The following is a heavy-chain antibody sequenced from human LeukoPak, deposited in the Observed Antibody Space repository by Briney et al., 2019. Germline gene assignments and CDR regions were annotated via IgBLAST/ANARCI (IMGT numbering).Heavy chain of an antibody. CDR2: IRYDGSNK. D-gene: IGHD2-15*01. J-gene: IGHJ4*02. CDR3: ATSLSSSGVHLDY. Sequence: PEGSLRLPCAASGLTFRSYCILWVLQAPGNGLEWVVFIRYDGSNKYYADSVKGRFTIPIDNSKHTPYLQMNRLSVKVRAVFSAATSLSSSGVHLDYWGQGALVTVSS. CDR1: GLTFRSYC. V-gene: IGHV3-30*02.